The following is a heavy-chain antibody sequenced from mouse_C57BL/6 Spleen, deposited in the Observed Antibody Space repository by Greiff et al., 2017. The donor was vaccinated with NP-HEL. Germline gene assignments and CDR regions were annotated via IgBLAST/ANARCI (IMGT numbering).Heavy chain of an antibody. D-gene: IGHD3-2*02. CDR1: GFSLTSYG. CDR2: IWSDGST. J-gene: IGHJ4*01. CDR3: ARLDSSGYGAMDY. Sequence: VQLQQSGPGLVAPSQSLSITCTVSGFSLTSYGVHWVRQPPGKGLEWLVVIWSDGSTTYNSALKSRLSTSKDNSKSQVFLKMNSLQTDDPAMYYCARLDSSGYGAMDYWGQGTSVTVSS. V-gene: IGHV2-6*03.